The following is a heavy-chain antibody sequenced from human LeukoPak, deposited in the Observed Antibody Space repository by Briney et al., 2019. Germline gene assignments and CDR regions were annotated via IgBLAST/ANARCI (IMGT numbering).Heavy chain of an antibody. Sequence: ASVKVSCKASGYTFTSYYMHWVRQAPGQGLEWMGWISAFNGNTNYAQKLQGRVTMTTDTSMSTAYMELRSLRSDDTAVYYCAREAYYDILTGPAWDAFDIWGQGTMVTVSS. CDR3: AREAYYDILTGPAWDAFDI. J-gene: IGHJ3*02. CDR2: ISAFNGNT. V-gene: IGHV1-18*04. CDR1: GYTFTSYY. D-gene: IGHD3-9*01.